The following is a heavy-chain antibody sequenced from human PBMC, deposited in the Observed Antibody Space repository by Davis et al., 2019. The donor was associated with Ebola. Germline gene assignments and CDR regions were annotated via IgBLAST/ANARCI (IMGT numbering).Heavy chain of an antibody. V-gene: IGHV3-53*01. Sequence: GGSLRLSCVGSGFTFDDYAMHWVRQVPGKGLEWVSVIYSSGTTYYADSVKGRFTISRDNSKNTLYLQMNSLRAEDTAVYYCARGGYSYGYAFDHWGHGTLVTVSS. CDR1: GFTFDDYA. CDR2: IYSSGTT. CDR3: ARGGYSYGYAFDH. D-gene: IGHD5-18*01. J-gene: IGHJ4*01.